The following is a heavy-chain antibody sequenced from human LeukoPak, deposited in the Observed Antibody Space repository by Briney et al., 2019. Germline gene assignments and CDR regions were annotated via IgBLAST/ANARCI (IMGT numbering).Heavy chain of an antibody. D-gene: IGHD3-10*01. J-gene: IGHJ6*02. CDR2: INSDGSST. CDR1: GFTFSNYW. V-gene: IGHV3-74*01. Sequence: RAGGSLRLSCAASGFTFSNYWMHWVRQAPGEALMWVSRINSDGSSTSYADSVKGRFTISRDNAKNTLYLQMNSLRAEDTAVYYCARETGSGYGMDVWGQGTTVTVSS. CDR3: ARETGSGYGMDV.